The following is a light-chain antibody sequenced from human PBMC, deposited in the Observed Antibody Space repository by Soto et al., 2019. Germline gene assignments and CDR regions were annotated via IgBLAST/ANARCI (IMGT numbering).Light chain of an antibody. Sequence: QSALTQPPSVSGSPGQSVTISCTGTSSDIGSYNRVSWYQQPPGTAPKLMIYEVSNRPSGVPDRFSGSKSGNTASLTISVLQAEEEADYYCSLYTSRSTYVFGTGTKLTVL. CDR2: EVS. CDR1: SSDIGSYNR. CDR3: SLYTSRSTYV. V-gene: IGLV2-18*01. J-gene: IGLJ1*01.